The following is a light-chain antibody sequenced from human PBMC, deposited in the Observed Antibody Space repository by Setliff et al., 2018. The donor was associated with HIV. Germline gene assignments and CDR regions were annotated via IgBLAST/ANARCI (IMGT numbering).Light chain of an antibody. CDR3: GSYTSNRNPYV. Sequence: QSVLTQPASVSGSPGQSITISCTGTNSDVGGYNYVSWYQQHPGKAPKVIIYEVNNRPSGISNRFSASKSGNTASLTISGLQAEDEANYYCGSYTSNRNPYVFGTGTKVTV. V-gene: IGLV2-14*01. J-gene: IGLJ1*01. CDR2: EVN. CDR1: NSDVGGYNY.